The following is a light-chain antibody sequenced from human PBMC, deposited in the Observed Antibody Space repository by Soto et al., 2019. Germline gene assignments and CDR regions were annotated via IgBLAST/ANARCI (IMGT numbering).Light chain of an antibody. J-gene: IGLJ1*01. Sequence: QSVLTQPPSASGTPGQRVTISCSGSSSNIGSNTVNWYQHIPGTAPKLLIYADNSRPSGVPGRFSASKSGTSASLAITGLQAEDEADYYCQSFDNGLLAYVFGTGTKVTVL. CDR1: SSNIGSNT. V-gene: IGLV1-44*01. CDR2: ADN. CDR3: QSFDNGLLAYV.